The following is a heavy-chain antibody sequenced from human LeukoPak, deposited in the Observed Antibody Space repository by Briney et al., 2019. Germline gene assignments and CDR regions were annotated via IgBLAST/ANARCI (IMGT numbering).Heavy chain of an antibody. D-gene: IGHD6-19*01. CDR2: VYSGGLT. CDR3: VRDRWPGLGDF. CDR1: GFIVSENY. J-gene: IGHJ6*02. Sequence: GGSLRLSCAASGFIVSENYMSWVRQAPGRGLEWVSTVYSGGLTFYADPVKGRFTISRDNSKNTLYLQMSSLRAEDTAVYYCVRDRWPGLGDFWGQGTTVTVSS. V-gene: IGHV3-66*01.